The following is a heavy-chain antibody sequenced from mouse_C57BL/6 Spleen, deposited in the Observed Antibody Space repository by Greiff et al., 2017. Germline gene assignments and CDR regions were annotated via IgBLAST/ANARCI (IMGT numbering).Heavy chain of an antibody. CDR2: IYPGSGNT. Sequence: VQLQESGAELVRPGASVKLSCKASGYTFTDYYINWVKQRPGQGLEWIARIYPGSGNTYYNEKFKGKATLTAEKSSSTAYMQLSSLTSEDSAVYFCARALDDYEGFFAYWGQGTLVTVSA. D-gene: IGHD2-4*01. V-gene: IGHV1-76*01. CDR1: GYTFTDYY. CDR3: ARALDDYEGFFAY. J-gene: IGHJ3*01.